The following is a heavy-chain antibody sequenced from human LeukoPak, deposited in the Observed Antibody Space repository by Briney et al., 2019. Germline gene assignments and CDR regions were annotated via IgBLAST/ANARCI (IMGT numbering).Heavy chain of an antibody. D-gene: IGHD6-13*01. CDR3: ARPRAAADTYYFDY. CDR2: ISAYNGNT. CDR1: GYTFTGYY. Sequence: GASVKVSCKASGYTFTGYYMHWVRQAPGQGLEWMGWISAYNGNTNYAQKLQGRVTMTTDTSTSTAYMELRNLKSDDTAVYYCARPRAAADTYYFDYWGQGTLVTVSS. V-gene: IGHV1-18*04. J-gene: IGHJ4*02.